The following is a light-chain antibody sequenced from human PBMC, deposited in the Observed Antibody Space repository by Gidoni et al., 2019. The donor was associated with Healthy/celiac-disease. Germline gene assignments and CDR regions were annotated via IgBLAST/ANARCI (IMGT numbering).Light chain of an antibody. J-gene: IGKJ1*01. CDR1: QSLLHSNGYNY. CDR2: LGS. Sequence: EIMLTQSPLSLPVTHGEPASISCRPSQSLLHSNGYNYLDWYLQKPGQSPQLLIYLGSNRASGVPDRFSGSGSGTDFTLKISRVEVEDVGVYYCLQALQTWTFGQGTKVEIK. V-gene: IGKV2-28*01. CDR3: LQALQTWT.